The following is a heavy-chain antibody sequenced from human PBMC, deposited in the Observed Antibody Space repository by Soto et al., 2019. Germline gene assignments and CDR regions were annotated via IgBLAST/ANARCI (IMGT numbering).Heavy chain of an antibody. CDR2: ISGSGGST. V-gene: IGHV3-23*01. J-gene: IGHJ4*02. D-gene: IGHD1-7*01. Sequence: PGGSLRLSCAASGFTFSSYAMSWVRQAPGKGLEWVSAISGSGGSTYYADSVKGRFTISRDNSKNTLYLQMNSLRAEDTAVYYCAKDFRGITGTTADYWGQGTLVTVSS. CDR1: GFTFSSYA. CDR3: AKDFRGITGTTADY.